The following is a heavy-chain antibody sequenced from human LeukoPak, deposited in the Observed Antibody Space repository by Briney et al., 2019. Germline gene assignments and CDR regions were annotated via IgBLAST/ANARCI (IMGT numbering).Heavy chain of an antibody. J-gene: IGHJ6*03. CDR3: ARYYYGSGSYYNVVPYYYYMDV. V-gene: IGHV4-59*01. Sequence: SETLSLTCTVSGGSISSYYWSWIRQPPGKGLEWIGYIYYSGSTNYNPSLKSRVTISVDTSKNQFSLKLSSVTAADTAVYYCARYYYGSGSYYNVVPYYYYMDVWGKGTTVTISS. CDR2: IYYSGST. CDR1: GGSISSYY. D-gene: IGHD3-10*01.